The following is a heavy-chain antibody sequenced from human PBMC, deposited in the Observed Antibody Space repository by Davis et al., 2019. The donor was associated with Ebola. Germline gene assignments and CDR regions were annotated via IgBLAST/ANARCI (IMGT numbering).Heavy chain of an antibody. CDR3: AIAGTYTSPHHFDY. CDR2: IKQDGSEK. J-gene: IGHJ4*02. Sequence: PGGSLRLSCAASGFTFSSYGMHWVRQAPGKGLEWVANIKQDGSEKYYVDSVKGRFTISRDNAKNSLYLQMNSLRADDTAVYYCAIAGTYTSPHHFDYWGQGTLVTASS. D-gene: IGHD4-11*01. V-gene: IGHV3-7*01. CDR1: GFTFSSYG.